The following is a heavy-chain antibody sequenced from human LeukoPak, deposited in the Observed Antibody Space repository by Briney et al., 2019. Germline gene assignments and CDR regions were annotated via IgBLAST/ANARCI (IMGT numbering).Heavy chain of an antibody. D-gene: IGHD3-3*01. J-gene: IGHJ4*02. V-gene: IGHV5-51*01. Sequence: GESLKLSCKGSGYSFSGYWIGWVRQIHGKGLEWMGIIFPRDSDTKYSPSFQGQATMSVDKSINTAYLQWSSLRASDTAMYYCVRLGDTDFWSGYYYDNWGQGTLVTVSS. CDR3: VRLGDTDFWSGYYYDN. CDR1: GYSFSGYW. CDR2: IFPRDSDT.